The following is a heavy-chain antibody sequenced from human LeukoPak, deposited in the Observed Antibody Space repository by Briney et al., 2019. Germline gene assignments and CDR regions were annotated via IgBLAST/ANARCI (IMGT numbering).Heavy chain of an antibody. CDR1: GYTFTGYY. CDR3: ARDGAAAGGSFQH. Sequence: SVKVSCKASGYTFTGYYIHWVRQAPGQGLEWMGGIIPIFGTANYAQKFQGRVTITADESTSTAYMELSSLRSEDTAVYYCARDGAAAGGSFQHWGQGTLVTVSS. D-gene: IGHD6-13*01. V-gene: IGHV1-69*13. J-gene: IGHJ1*01. CDR2: IIPIFGTA.